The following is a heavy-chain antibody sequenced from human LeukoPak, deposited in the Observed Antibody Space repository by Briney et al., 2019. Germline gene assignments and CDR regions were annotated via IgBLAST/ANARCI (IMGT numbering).Heavy chain of an antibody. V-gene: IGHV4-34*01. CDR3: ATLAKVVAANENWFDP. Sequence: SETLSLTCAAYGGSFSGYYWSWIRQPPGKGLEWIGEINHSGSTNYNPSLKSRVTISVDTSKNQFSPKLSSVTAADTAVYYCATLAKVVAANENWFDPWGQGTLVTVSS. J-gene: IGHJ5*02. CDR2: INHSGST. D-gene: IGHD2-15*01. CDR1: GGSFSGYY.